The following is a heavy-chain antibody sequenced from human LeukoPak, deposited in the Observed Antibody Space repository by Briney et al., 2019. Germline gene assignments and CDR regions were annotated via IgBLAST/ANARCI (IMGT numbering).Heavy chain of an antibody. D-gene: IGHD3-22*01. Sequence: SETLSLTCAVYGGSFSGYYWSWIRQPPGKGLEWIGEINHSGSTNHNPSLKSRVTISVDTSKNQFSLKLSSVTAADTAVYYCARGHRSHYYYDSSGSYDYWGQGTLVTVSS. J-gene: IGHJ4*02. CDR2: INHSGST. V-gene: IGHV4-34*01. CDR3: ARGHRSHYYYDSSGSYDY. CDR1: GGSFSGYY.